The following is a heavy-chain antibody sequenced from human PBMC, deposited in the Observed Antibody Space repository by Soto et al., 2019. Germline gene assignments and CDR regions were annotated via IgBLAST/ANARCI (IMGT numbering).Heavy chain of an antibody. D-gene: IGHD4-17*01. CDR2: ISYDGSNK. V-gene: IGHV3-30-3*01. J-gene: IGHJ4*02. Sequence: QVPLVESGGGVVQPGRTLRLSCAASGFTFSSYAMHWVRQAPGKGLEWVAVISYDGSNKYYADSVKGRFTISRDNSKNTLYLQMNSLRAEDTAVYYRAREALFPSTVTTIYWGQGTLVTVS. CDR1: GFTFSSYA. CDR3: AREALFPSTVTTIY.